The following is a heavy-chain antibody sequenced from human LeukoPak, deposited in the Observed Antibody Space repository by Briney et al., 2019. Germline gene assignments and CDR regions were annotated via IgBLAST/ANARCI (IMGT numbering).Heavy chain of an antibody. CDR3: AKDHEEMATISGY. J-gene: IGHJ4*02. V-gene: IGHV3-23*01. CDR2: ISGSGGST. Sequence: GGCLRLACAASGFTFSSYAIGWVRQAPGKGLEWVPVISGSGGSTYYADSVKGRFTISRDNSKNTLYLQMNSLRAEDTAVYYCAKDHEEMATISGYWGQGTLVTVSS. CDR1: GFTFSSYA. D-gene: IGHD5-24*01.